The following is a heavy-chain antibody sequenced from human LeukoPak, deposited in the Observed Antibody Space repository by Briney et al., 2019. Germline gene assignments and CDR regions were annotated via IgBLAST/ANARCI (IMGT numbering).Heavy chain of an antibody. J-gene: IGHJ5*01. CDR1: GYTYTTYG. CDR2: ISVYNGKT. V-gene: IGHV1-18*01. D-gene: IGHD3-10*01. CDR3: ARGGEGPYGNYAPDS. Sequence: ASVKVSCKSSGYTYTTYGITWVRQAPGQGLGWMGWISVYNGKTKYAQKLQGRVIMTADTPTTTAYMELWSLRGDDTAIYYCARGGEGPYGNYAPDSWGQGTLVTVSS.